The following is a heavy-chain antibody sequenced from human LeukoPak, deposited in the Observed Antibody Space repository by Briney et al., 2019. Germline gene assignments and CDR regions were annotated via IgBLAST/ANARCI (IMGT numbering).Heavy chain of an antibody. D-gene: IGHD6-13*01. CDR1: GGTFSSYA. CDR2: SIPIFGTA. V-gene: IGHV1-69*05. Sequence: SVKVSCKASGGTFSSYAISWVRQAPGQGLEWMGGSIPIFGTANYAQKFQGRVTITTDESTSTAYMELSSLRSEDTAVYYRATHSSSWNPAYYYYYMDVWGKGTTVTVSS. J-gene: IGHJ6*03. CDR3: ATHSSSWNPAYYYYYMDV.